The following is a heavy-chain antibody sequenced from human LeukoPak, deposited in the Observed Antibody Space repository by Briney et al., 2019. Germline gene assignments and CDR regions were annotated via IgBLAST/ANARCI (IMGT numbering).Heavy chain of an antibody. D-gene: IGHD2/OR15-2a*01. CDR2: IWYDGSNK. Sequence: GSLRLSCAASGLTFSGYDTHWVRQAPGKGLEWVALIWYDGSNKYYADSVKGRFTISRDNSKNTLYLQMNSLRAEDTAVYYCAREGPRGNSQFDYWGQGTLVTVSS. CDR3: AREGPRGNSQFDY. V-gene: IGHV3-33*08. CDR1: GLTFSGYD. J-gene: IGHJ4*02.